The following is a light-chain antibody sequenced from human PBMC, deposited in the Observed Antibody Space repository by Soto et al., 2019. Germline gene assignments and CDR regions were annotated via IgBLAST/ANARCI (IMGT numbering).Light chain of an antibody. J-gene: IGKJ2*01. CDR1: QSVGSY. V-gene: IGKV3-11*01. Sequence: EIEMTQSPATLSLSPGEKATLSCRASQSVGSYLAWYQQKPGQAPRLLIIYASHRASGSTPRFSGSGSWTDFTLTIISREAQAFAVYYFQQRSYSPQYTFGQGTKVDIK. CDR2: YAS. CDR3: QQRSYSPQYT.